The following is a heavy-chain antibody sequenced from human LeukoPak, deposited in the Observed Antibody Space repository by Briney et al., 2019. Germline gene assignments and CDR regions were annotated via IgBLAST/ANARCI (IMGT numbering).Heavy chain of an antibody. CDR1: RFPFMKYA. D-gene: IGHD3-22*01. CDR3: AKDGGYYYDASGYRNC. V-gene: IGHV3-23*01. CDR2: ISGSGDT. J-gene: IGHJ4*02. Sequence: GSLELSWSTSRFPFMKYAISWGRPAPGKGLEGGSSISGSGDTQYADAVKGRFTISRDDSKNTLYLQMNSLRAEDTAIYYCAKDGGYYYDASGYRNCWGQGTLVTVSS.